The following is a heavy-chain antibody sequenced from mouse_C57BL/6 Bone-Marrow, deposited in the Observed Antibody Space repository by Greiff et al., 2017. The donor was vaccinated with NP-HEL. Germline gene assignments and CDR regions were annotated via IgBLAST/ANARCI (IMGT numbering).Heavy chain of an antibody. J-gene: IGHJ4*01. V-gene: IGHV1-80*01. Sequence: VQLQESGAELVKPGASVKISCKASGYAFSSYWMNWVKQRPGKGLEWIGQIYPGDGDTNYNGKFKGKATLTADKSSSTAYMQLSSLTSEDSAVYFCARERQLLRLYAMDYWGQGTSVTVSS. D-gene: IGHD1-1*01. CDR3: ARERQLLRLYAMDY. CDR1: GYAFSSYW. CDR2: IYPGDGDT.